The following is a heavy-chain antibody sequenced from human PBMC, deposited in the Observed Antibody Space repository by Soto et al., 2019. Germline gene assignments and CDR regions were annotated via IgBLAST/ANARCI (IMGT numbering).Heavy chain of an antibody. J-gene: IGHJ4*02. Sequence: GESLKISCQASGYSFSNFWIAWVRQMPGEGLEWLGIIYPDDSDTRYSPSFLGQVTISANKSIKTTYLQWSSLKASDTAIYFCASSVLVTSTMNYFDLWGQGTLVTVSS. D-gene: IGHD2-8*02. CDR2: IYPDDSDT. CDR3: ASSVLVTSTMNYFDL. CDR1: GYSFSNFW. V-gene: IGHV5-51*01.